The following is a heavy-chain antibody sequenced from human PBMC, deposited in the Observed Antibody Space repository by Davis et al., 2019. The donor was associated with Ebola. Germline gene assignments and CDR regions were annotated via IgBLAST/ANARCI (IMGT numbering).Heavy chain of an antibody. J-gene: IGHJ4*02. V-gene: IGHV1-18*01. CDR1: GYSFTDDG. CDR3: ARDVRGITGPSEY. Sequence: ASVNVSCKASGYSFTDDGISWVRQAPGQGLEWMGWISTYNGNTNYAQKVQGRITMTTDTSTSTAYMELRSLRSDGTARYYCARDVRGITGPSEYWGQGTLVTVSS. D-gene: IGHD1-1*01. CDR2: ISTYNGNT.